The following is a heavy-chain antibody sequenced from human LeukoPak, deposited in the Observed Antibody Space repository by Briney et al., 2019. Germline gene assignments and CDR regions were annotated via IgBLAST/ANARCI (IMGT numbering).Heavy chain of an antibody. J-gene: IGHJ5*02. D-gene: IGHD3-10*01. V-gene: IGHV4-61*09. Sequence: PSQTLSLTCTVSGGSISSGSYYWSWIRQPAGKGLEWIGEINHSGSTNYNPSLKSRVTISVDTSKNQFSLKLSSVTAADTAVYYCARDVPPIITMNWLDPWGQGTLVTVSS. CDR1: GGSISSGSYY. CDR3: ARDVPPIITMNWLDP. CDR2: INHSGST.